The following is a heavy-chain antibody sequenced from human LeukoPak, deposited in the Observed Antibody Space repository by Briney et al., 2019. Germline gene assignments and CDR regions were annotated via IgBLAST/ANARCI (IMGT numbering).Heavy chain of an antibody. CDR1: GFTFSDYY. Sequence: GGSLRLSCAASGFTFSDYYMSWIRQAPGKGLEWVSYISSSGSTIYYADSVKGRFTISRDNAKNLLYLQMNSLRAEDTAVYYCARARYAWSGYYEGYWGQGTLVTVSS. CDR3: ARARYAWSGYYEGY. D-gene: IGHD3-3*01. J-gene: IGHJ4*02. CDR2: ISSSGSTI. V-gene: IGHV3-11*04.